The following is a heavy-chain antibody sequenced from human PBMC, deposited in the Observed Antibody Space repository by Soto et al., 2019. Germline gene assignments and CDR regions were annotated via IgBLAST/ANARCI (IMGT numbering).Heavy chain of an antibody. Sequence: QVQLVESGGGVVQPGRSLRLSCAASGFTFSSYGMHWVRQAPGKGLEWVAVIWYDGSNKYYADSVKGRFTISRDNSKNTLYLQMNSLRAEDTAVYYCAREYYDSSGATGFDYWGQGTLVTVSS. CDR3: AREYYDSSGATGFDY. J-gene: IGHJ4*02. CDR1: GFTFSSYG. V-gene: IGHV3-33*01. CDR2: IWYDGSNK. D-gene: IGHD3-22*01.